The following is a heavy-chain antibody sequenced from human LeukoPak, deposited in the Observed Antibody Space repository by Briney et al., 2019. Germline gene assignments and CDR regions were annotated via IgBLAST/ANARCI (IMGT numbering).Heavy chain of an antibody. CDR2: INHSGST. J-gene: IGHJ1*01. V-gene: IGHV4-34*01. D-gene: IGHD6-13*01. Sequence: SETLSLTCAVYGGSFSGYYWSWIRQPPGKGLEWIGEINHSGSTNYNPSLKSRVTISVDTSKNQFSLKLSSVTAADTAVYYCARDLLAAAGRGSYFQHWGQGTLVTVSS. CDR3: ARDLLAAAGRGSYFQH. CDR1: GGSFSGYY.